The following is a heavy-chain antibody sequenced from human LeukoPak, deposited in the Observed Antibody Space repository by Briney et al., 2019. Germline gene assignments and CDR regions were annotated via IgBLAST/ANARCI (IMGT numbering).Heavy chain of an antibody. CDR2: IYYSGST. J-gene: IGHJ4*02. CDR1: GGSISSGDYY. CDR3: ARALEWFETTDY. V-gene: IGHV4-30-4*08. D-gene: IGHD3-3*01. Sequence: SETLSLTCTVSGGSISSGDYYWSWIRQPPGKGLEWIGYIYYSGSTYYNPSLKSRVTISVDTSKNQFSLKLCSVTAADTAVYYCARALEWFETTDYWGQGTLVTVSS.